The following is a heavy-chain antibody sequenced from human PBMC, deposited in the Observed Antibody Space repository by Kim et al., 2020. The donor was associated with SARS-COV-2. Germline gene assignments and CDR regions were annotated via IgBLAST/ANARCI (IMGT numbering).Heavy chain of an antibody. V-gene: IGHV4-59*08. CDR2: IYYSGST. D-gene: IGHD3-10*01. CDR1: GGSISSYY. CDR3: ARSLPITMVRGVYPTNGRYNAFDI. Sequence: SETLSLTCTVSGGSISSYYWSWIRQPPGKGLEWIGYIYYSGSTNYNPSLKSRVTISVDTSKNQFSLKLSSVTAADTAVYYCARSLPITMVRGVYPTNGRYNAFDIWGEGTMVTVSS. J-gene: IGHJ3*02.